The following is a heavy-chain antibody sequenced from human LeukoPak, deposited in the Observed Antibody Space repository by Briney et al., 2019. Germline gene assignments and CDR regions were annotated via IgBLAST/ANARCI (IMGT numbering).Heavy chain of an antibody. CDR1: GGSISSGSYY. J-gene: IGHJ4*02. V-gene: IGHV4-61*02. Sequence: KASQTLSLTCTVSGGSISSGSYYWSWIRQPAGKGLEWIGRIYTSGSTNYNPSLKSRVTISVDTSKNQLSLKLSSVTAADTAVYYCARSRMTMVVTRPYFDYWGQGTLVTVSS. CDR2: IYTSGST. CDR3: ARSRMTMVVTRPYFDY. D-gene: IGHD4-23*01.